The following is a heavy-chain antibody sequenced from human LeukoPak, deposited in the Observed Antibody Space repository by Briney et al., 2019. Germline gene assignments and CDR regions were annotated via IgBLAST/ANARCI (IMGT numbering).Heavy chain of an antibody. V-gene: IGHV3-7*03. Sequence: GGSLRLSCAASGFTFSSYWMSWVRQAPGKGLEWVANIKQDGSEKYYVDPVKGRFTISRDNAKNSLYLQMNSLRAEDTAVYYCARGSLSGYSYSYLLGFDPWGQGTLVTVSS. CDR2: IKQDGSEK. D-gene: IGHD5-18*01. CDR3: ARGSLSGYSYSYLLGFDP. J-gene: IGHJ5*02. CDR1: GFTFSSYW.